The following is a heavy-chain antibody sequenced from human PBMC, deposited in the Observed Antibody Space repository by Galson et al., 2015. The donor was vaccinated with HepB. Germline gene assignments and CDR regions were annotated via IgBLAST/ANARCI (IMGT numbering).Heavy chain of an antibody. J-gene: IGHJ3*02. D-gene: IGHD1-26*01. V-gene: IGHV6-1*01. Sequence: CAISGDSVSSDSATWNWIRQSPSRGLEWLGRTYYRSKWHNDYALSVKSRIIINADTSKNQVSLQLNSVSPEDTAVYYCARVPLLFVGAVCYDAFDIWGPGTLVTVSS. CDR2: TYYRSKWHN. CDR3: ARVPLLFVGAVCYDAFDI. CDR1: GDSVSSDSAT.